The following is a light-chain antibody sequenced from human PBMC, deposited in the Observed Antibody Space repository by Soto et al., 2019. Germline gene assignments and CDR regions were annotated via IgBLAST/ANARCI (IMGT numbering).Light chain of an antibody. V-gene: IGLV1-40*01. CDR3: QSYDSSLSGSV. CDR2: GNS. J-gene: IGLJ1*01. Sequence: QSVLTQPPSVSGAPGQRGTISCTGSSSNSGAGYDVHWYQQLPGTAPKLLIYGNSNRPSGVPDRFSGSKSGTSASLAITGLQAEDEADYYCQSYDSSLSGSVFGTGTKLTVL. CDR1: SSNSGAGYD.